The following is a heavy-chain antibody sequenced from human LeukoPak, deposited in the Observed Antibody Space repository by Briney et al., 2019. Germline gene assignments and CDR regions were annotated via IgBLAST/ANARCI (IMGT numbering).Heavy chain of an antibody. D-gene: IGHD6-13*01. V-gene: IGHV1-69*05. CDR1: GGTFSSYA. CDR2: IIPIFGTA. CDR3: AGGIAAAGTDY. Sequence: ASVKVSCKASGGTFSSYAISWVPQAPGQGLEWMGRIIPIFGTANYAQKFQGRVTITTDESTSTAYMELSSLRSEDTAVYYCAGGIAAAGTDYWGQGTLVTDSS. J-gene: IGHJ4*02.